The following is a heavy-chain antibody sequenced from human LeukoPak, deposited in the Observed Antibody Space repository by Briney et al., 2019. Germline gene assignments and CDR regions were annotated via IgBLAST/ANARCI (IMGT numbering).Heavy chain of an antibody. V-gene: IGHV3-23*01. D-gene: IGHD6-13*01. Sequence: GASLTLSCAASGFTFSSYAMSWVSHAPGKGLEWVSTFSGGGGITYNPDSVKGRFTISRDNSKNTLYLQMNSLRVEDTAVYYCAKDRWSSSSGGFDYWGQGTLVTVSS. CDR3: AKDRWSSSSGGFDY. CDR1: GFTFSSYA. J-gene: IGHJ4*02. CDR2: FSGGGGIT.